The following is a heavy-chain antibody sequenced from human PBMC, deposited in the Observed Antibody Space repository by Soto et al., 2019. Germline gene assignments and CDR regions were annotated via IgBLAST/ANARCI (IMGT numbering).Heavy chain of an antibody. CDR2: IKKDGREK. V-gene: IGHV3-7*01. D-gene: IGHD5-12*01. Sequence: PGGSLRLSCAASGFEFSAYWMTWVRQAPGKGLEWVANIKKDGREKYYGDSVRGRFSVFRDNAQNAVFLQMNSLKGEDTAVYYCARGRYNSGDYPKLFDYWGQGTLVTVSS. J-gene: IGHJ4*02. CDR1: GFEFSAYW. CDR3: ARGRYNSGDYPKLFDY.